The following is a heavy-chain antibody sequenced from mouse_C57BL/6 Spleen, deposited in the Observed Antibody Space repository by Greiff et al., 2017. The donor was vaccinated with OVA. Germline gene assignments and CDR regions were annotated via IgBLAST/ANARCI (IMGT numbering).Heavy chain of an antibody. CDR1: GYTFTSYW. CDR3: ARGGYSSGFAY. V-gene: IGHV1-50*01. CDR2: IDPSDSYT. Sequence: QVQLQQPGAELVKPGASVKLSCKASGYTFTSYWMQWVKQRPGQGLEWIGEIDPSDSYTNYNQKFKGKATLTVDTSSSTAYMQLSSLTSEDSAVYYCARGGYSSGFAYWGQGTLVTVSA. D-gene: IGHD3-2*02. J-gene: IGHJ3*01.